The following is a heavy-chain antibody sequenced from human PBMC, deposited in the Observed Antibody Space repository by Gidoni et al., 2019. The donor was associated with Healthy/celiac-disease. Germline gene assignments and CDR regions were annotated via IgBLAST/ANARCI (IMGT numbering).Heavy chain of an antibody. Sequence: EVQLVESGGGLVKPGGSLRLSSAASGFTFSSYSMNWVRQAPGKGLVWVSSISSSSSYIYYADSVKGRFTISRDNAKNSLYLQMNSLRAEDTAVYYCARFGSQDGMDVWGQGTTVTVSS. J-gene: IGHJ6*02. D-gene: IGHD3-16*01. CDR3: ARFGSQDGMDV. CDR1: GFTFSSYS. V-gene: IGHV3-21*01. CDR2: ISSSSSYI.